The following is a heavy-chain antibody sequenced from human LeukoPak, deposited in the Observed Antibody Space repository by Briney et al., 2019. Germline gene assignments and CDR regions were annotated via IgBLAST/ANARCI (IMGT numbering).Heavy chain of an antibody. Sequence: SETLSLTCTVSGGSISSGDYYWSWIHQPPGKGLEWIGYIYYSGSTYYNPSLKSRVTISVDTSKNQFSLKLSSVTAADTAVYYCARDRDDCSSTSCFVYWGQGTLVTVSS. J-gene: IGHJ4*02. CDR3: ARDRDDCSSTSCFVY. D-gene: IGHD2-2*01. CDR1: GGSISSGDYY. CDR2: IYYSGST. V-gene: IGHV4-30-4*01.